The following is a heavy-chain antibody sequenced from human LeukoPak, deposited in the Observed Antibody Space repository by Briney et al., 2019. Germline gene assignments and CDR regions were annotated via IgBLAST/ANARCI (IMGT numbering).Heavy chain of an antibody. J-gene: IGHJ4*02. CDR1: GFTFTSYE. D-gene: IGHD6-6*01. CDR2: ISGSGNTI. Sequence: GGSLRLSCAASGFTFTSYEMHWVRQAPGRGLEWVSYISGSGNTIYYADSVRGRFTISRDNAKNSLYLQMNSLRAEDTAVYYCARTARLLDYWGQGTLVTVSS. CDR3: ARTARLLDY. V-gene: IGHV3-48*03.